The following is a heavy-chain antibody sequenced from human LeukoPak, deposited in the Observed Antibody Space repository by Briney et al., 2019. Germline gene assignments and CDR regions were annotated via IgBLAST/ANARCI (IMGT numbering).Heavy chain of an antibody. Sequence: GGSLRLSCAASGFTFGSYEMNWVRQAPGKGLEWVSYISSSGSTIYYADSVKGRFTISRDNAKNSLYLQMNSLRAEDTAVYYCARDAATFDYWGQGTLVTVSS. D-gene: IGHD1-26*01. CDR2: ISSSGSTI. J-gene: IGHJ4*02. CDR3: ARDAATFDY. V-gene: IGHV3-48*03. CDR1: GFTFGSYE.